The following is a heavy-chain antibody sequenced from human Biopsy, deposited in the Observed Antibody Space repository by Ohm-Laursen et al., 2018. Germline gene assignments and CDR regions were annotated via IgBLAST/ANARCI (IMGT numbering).Heavy chain of an antibody. J-gene: IGHJ5*02. V-gene: IGHV1-8*02. Sequence: SSVKVSCKASGYTFTSYGISWVRQARGQGLEWMGWMIPRSGKTGYAQRFQGRVTLTMNTSISTAYMELSGLRSEDTAVYFCARGYSRRVSIFEASIYWFDTWGQGTLVTVSS. D-gene: IGHD6-6*01. CDR1: GYTFTSYG. CDR3: ARGYSRRVSIFEASIYWFDT. CDR2: MIPRSGKT.